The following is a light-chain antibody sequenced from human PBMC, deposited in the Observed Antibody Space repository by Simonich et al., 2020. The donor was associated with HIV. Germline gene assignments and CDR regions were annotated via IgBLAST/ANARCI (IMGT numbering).Light chain of an antibody. CDR3: QQSYSTPFT. Sequence: DIQMTQSPSSVSASVGDRVTITCRSSQGISSWLAWYQQKPGKAPKLLIYAASSLQIGVPSMFSGSGSGTDFTLTISSLQREDFASYYCQQSYSTPFTFGQGTKVEIK. CDR2: AAS. J-gene: IGKJ2*01. V-gene: IGKV1-12*01. CDR1: QGISSW.